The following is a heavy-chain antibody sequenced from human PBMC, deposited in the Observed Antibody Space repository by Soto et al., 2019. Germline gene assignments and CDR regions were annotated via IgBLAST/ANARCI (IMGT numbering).Heavy chain of an antibody. CDR3: ARESDIVATNPTFDY. Sequence: QVQLVESGGGVVQPGGSRGPSLQPPGFTFSSFAMNWVGRAPGKGLGGVAVISYDGSNKYYADSVKGRFTISRDNSKNTLYLQMNSLRAEDTAVYYCARESDIVATNPTFDYWGQGTLVTVSS. CDR2: ISYDGSNK. CDR1: GFTFSSFA. V-gene: IGHV3-30-3*01. J-gene: IGHJ4*02. D-gene: IGHD5-12*01.